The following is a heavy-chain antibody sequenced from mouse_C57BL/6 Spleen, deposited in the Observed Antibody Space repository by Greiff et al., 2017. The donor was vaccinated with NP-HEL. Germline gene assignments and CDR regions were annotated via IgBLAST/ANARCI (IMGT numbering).Heavy chain of an antibody. D-gene: IGHD4-1*01. Sequence: QVQLKESGAELMKPGASVKLSCKATGYTFTGYWIEWVKQRPGHGLEWIGEILPGSGSTNYNEKFKGKATFTADTSSNTAYMQLSSLTTEDSAIYYCASGANWDAYWGQGTLVTVSA. CDR3: ASGANWDAY. V-gene: IGHV1-9*01. CDR1: GYTFTGYW. J-gene: IGHJ3*01. CDR2: ILPGSGST.